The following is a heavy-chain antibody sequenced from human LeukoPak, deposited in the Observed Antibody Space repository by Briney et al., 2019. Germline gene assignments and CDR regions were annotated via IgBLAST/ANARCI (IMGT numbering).Heavy chain of an antibody. V-gene: IGHV4-39*07. CDR2: IYYSGST. J-gene: IGHJ6*03. Sequence: SETLSLTCTVSGGSISSSSYYWGWIRQPPGKGLEWIGRIYYSGSTYYNPSLKSRVTISVDTSKNQFSLKLRSVTAADTAVYYCARVPSMSPYYYYMDVWGKGTTVTVSS. CDR3: ARVPSMSPYYYYMDV. CDR1: GGSISSSSYY. D-gene: IGHD6-6*01.